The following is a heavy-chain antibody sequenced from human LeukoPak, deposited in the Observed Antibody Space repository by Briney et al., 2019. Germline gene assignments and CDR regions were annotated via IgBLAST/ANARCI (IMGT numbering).Heavy chain of an antibody. CDR3: ARGGSSPLDY. CDR1: GGSISSYY. Sequence: SETLSLTCTVSGGSISSYYWSWIRQPPGKGLEWIGYIYYSGSTNYNPSLKSRVTISVDTSKNQFSLKLSSVTAADTAAYYCARGGSSPLDYWGQGTLVTVSS. J-gene: IGHJ4*02. D-gene: IGHD6-13*01. CDR2: IYYSGST. V-gene: IGHV4-59*01.